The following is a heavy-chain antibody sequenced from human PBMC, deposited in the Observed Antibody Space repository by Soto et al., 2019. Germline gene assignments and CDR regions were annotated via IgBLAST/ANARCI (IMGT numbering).Heavy chain of an antibody. Sequence: ASVKVSRKACGCTFSGYYLLWLGQAPAGGGVWLEWMNPERGDSKYGETFEGRVTMTRDTSSTTVHMELSALRPGDTGRYYCVADRGPVLVYPDFWGQGTQVTV. CDR3: VADRGPVLVYPDF. J-gene: IGHJ1*01. D-gene: IGHD3-22*01. CDR2: MNPERGDS. V-gene: IGHV1-2*02. CDR1: GCTFSGYY.